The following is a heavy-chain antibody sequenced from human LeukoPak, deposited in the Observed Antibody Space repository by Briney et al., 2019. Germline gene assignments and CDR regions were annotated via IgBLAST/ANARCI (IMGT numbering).Heavy chain of an antibody. CDR2: ISYDGSNK. V-gene: IGHV3-30*03. D-gene: IGHD3-9*01. J-gene: IGHJ6*02. Sequence: GGSLRLSCAASGFTFSSYGMHWVRQAPGKGLEWVAVISYDGSNKYYADSVKGRFTISRDNSKNTLYLQMNSLRAEDTAVYCCAALRLRYFDWLLSGASMDVWGQGTTVTVSS. CDR3: AALRLRYFDWLLSGASMDV. CDR1: GFTFSSYG.